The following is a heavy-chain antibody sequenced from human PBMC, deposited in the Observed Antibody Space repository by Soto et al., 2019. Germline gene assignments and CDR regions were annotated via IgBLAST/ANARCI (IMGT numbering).Heavy chain of an antibody. CDR1: GFTFSRYS. D-gene: IGHD6-13*01. J-gene: IGHJ5*02. CDR2: ISSSSSYI. Sequence: WGSLRLSCAASGFTFSRYSMNWVRQAPGKGLEWVSSISSSSSYIYYADSVKGRFTISRDNAKNSLYLQMNSLRAEDTAVYYCARDIGKQQLAWPWGQGTLVTVSS. V-gene: IGHV3-21*01. CDR3: ARDIGKQQLAWP.